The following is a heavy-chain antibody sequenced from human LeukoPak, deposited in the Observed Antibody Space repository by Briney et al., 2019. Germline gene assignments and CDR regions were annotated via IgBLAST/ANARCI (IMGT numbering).Heavy chain of an antibody. V-gene: IGHV5-51*01. CDR1: GYGFTTCW. Sequence: GESLKISCKGSGYGFTTCWIGWVRQMPGKGLEWMGVINPGNSDTRYSPSFQGQVTISADKSVTTAYLQWSSLKASDTAMYYCARLRWAAGDGYYFDYWGQGTPVTVSS. CDR3: ARLRWAAGDGYYFDY. CDR2: INPGNSDT. D-gene: IGHD6-13*01. J-gene: IGHJ4*02.